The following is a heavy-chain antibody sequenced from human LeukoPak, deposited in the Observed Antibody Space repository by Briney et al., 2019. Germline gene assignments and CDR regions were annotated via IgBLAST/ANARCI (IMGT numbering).Heavy chain of an antibody. D-gene: IGHD1-26*01. V-gene: IGHV3-15*07. CDR1: DFTFNNVA. CDR3: ITPGSRGY. J-gene: IGHJ4*02. CDR2: IRSKTDGGTT. Sequence: PGGSLRLSCAASDFTFNNVAMNWVRQAPGKGLEWVGRIRSKTDGGTTDYTAPVKGRFTVSRDDSKSTLYLEMNSLITEDTAVYYCITPGSRGYWGQGTLVTVSS.